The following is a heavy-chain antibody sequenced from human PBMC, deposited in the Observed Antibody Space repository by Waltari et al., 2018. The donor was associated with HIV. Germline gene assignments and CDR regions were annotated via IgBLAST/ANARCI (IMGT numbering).Heavy chain of an antibody. D-gene: IGHD3-10*01. Sequence: QVQLVQSGTEVKKPGASVKVSCKASGYTFTGYYMHWVRQAPGQGLEWMGWINPNRGGTKYAQKFQGRGTVTRDTSNSTADMEQSMLRTDDTAVYYCASDGSSSGYWYFDLWGSGTLVAVAS. J-gene: IGHJ2*01. CDR1: GYTFTGYY. V-gene: IGHV1-2*02. CDR3: ASDGSSSGYWYFDL. CDR2: INPNRGGT.